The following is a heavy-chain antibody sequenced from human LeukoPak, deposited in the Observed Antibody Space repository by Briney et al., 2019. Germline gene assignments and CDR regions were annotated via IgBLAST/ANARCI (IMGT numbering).Heavy chain of an antibody. CDR1: GFTFISYI. V-gene: IGHV3-30-3*01. J-gene: IGHJ4*02. D-gene: IGHD7-27*01. Sequence: GGSLRLSCAASGFTFISYIVHWVRQAPGKGLEWVAVMSPDGSIKIYTDSVKGRFTISRDNSKNTLYLEMNSLRAEDTAVYYCARDGENHYYDYWGQGTLVTVPT. CDR2: MSPDGSIK. CDR3: ARDGENHYYDY.